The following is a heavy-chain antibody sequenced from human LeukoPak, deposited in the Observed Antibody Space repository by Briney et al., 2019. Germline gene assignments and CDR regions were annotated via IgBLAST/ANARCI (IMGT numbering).Heavy chain of an antibody. Sequence: GGSLRLSCAASGFTFSSYAMHWVRQAPGKGLEWVAVISYDGSNKYYADSVKGRFTISRDNSKNTLYLQMNSLRAEDTAVYYCARGRSRHYYYMDVWGKGTTVTVSS. V-gene: IGHV3-30-3*01. D-gene: IGHD1-14*01. J-gene: IGHJ6*03. CDR2: ISYDGSNK. CDR1: GFTFSSYA. CDR3: ARGRSRHYYYMDV.